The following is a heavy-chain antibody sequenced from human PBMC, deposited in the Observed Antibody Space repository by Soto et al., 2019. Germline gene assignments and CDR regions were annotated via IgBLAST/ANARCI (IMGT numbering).Heavy chain of an antibody. J-gene: IGHJ4*02. V-gene: IGHV3-23*01. CDR2: ISGSGGGT. CDR1: GFTFSSYA. CDR3: AKAWGRYDYVWGSYRPAYNFDY. Sequence: HPGGSLRLSCAASGFTFSSYAMSWVRQAPGKGLEWVSAISGSGGGTYYADSVKGRFTISRDNSKNTLYLQMNSLRAEDTAVYYCAKAWGRYDYVWGSYRPAYNFDYWGQGTLVTVSS. D-gene: IGHD3-16*02.